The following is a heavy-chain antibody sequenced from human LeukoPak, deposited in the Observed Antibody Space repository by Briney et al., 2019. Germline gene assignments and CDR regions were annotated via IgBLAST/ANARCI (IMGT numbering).Heavy chain of an antibody. CDR2: INHSGRT. V-gene: IGHV4-34*01. J-gene: IGHJ6*03. Sequence: SETLSLTCAVYGGSFSGYYWSWIRQPPGKGLEWIGEINHSGRTNYNPSLKSRVTISIDMSKNQFSLKLSSVTAADTAVYYCASVRRGFGESSKYYAYYYMGVWGKGTTVTISS. CDR3: ASVRRGFGESSKYYAYYYMGV. CDR1: GGSFSGYY. D-gene: IGHD3-10*01.